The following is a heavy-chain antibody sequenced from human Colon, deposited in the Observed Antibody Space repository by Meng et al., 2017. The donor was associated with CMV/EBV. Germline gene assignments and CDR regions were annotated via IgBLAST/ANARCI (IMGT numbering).Heavy chain of an antibody. CDR1: GYTFTGFY. J-gene: IGHJ4*02. CDR2: INPKSGDT. V-gene: IGHV1-2*02. CDR3: ARDLWSGSSDYFDY. Sequence: QVQLVQAWAEVTKPGASVKVSCKASGYTFTGFYIQWVRQAPGQGLEWMGWINPKSGDTIYEQKFQGRVTMTRDTSISTVYMDLNSLRSDDTAVYFCARDLWSGSSDYFDYWGQGTLVTVSS. D-gene: IGHD3-3*01.